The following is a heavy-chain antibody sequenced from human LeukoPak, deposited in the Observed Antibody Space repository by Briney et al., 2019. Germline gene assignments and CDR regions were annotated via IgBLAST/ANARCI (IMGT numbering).Heavy chain of an antibody. D-gene: IGHD3-16*02. V-gene: IGHV4-61*02. CDR3: ARARGRYRIYYYFMDV. CDR2: IYTSGST. J-gene: IGHJ6*03. Sequence: PSETLSLTCTVSGGSISSGSYYWSWIRQPAGKGLEWIGRIYTSGSTNYNPSLKSRVTISVDTSKNQFSLKLSSVTAADTAVYYCARARGRYRIYYYFMDVWGKGTTVTVSS. CDR1: GGSISSGSYY.